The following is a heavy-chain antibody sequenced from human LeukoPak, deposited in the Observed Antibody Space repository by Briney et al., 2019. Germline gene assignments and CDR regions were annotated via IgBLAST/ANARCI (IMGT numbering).Heavy chain of an antibody. V-gene: IGHV1-2*02. CDR3: ARSPDILTGEKFDY. CDR1: GYTFTGYY. CDR2: MNPKSGGT. Sequence: ASVKVSCKASGYTFTGYYVHWVRQAPGQGLEWMGWMNPKSGGTNYAQKFEARVTTNRDTSISTAYMELSRLRFDDTAVYYCARSPDILTGEKFDYWGQGTLVTVSS. J-gene: IGHJ4*02. D-gene: IGHD3-9*01.